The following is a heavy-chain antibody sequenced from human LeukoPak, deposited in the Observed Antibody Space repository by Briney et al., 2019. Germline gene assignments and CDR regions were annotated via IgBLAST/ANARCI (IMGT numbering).Heavy chain of an antibody. CDR1: GYTFTSYD. J-gene: IGHJ4*02. V-gene: IGHV1-69*06. Sequence: GASVKVSCKASGYTFTSYDINWVRQAPGQGLEWMGRIIPIFGTANYAQKFQGRVTITADKSTSTAYMELSSLRSEDTAVYYCAVDPYYDSSGQLIYYFDYWGQGTLVTVSS. CDR2: IIPIFGTA. D-gene: IGHD3-22*01. CDR3: AVDPYYDSSGQLIYYFDY.